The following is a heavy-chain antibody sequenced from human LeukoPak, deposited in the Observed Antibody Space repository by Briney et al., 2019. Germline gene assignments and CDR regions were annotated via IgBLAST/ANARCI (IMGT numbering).Heavy chain of an antibody. CDR1: GFSISCGYY. J-gene: IGHJ4*02. Sequence: SSETLSLTCTVSGFSISCGYYWAWIRQPPGKGLEWIGSVYHTGGTYYNPSLKSRVTISVDTSRNQFSLRLSSVTAADTAVYYCAREEGATQDANWGQGTLVLVSS. D-gene: IGHD1-26*01. V-gene: IGHV4-38-2*02. CDR2: VYHTGGT. CDR3: AREEGATQDAN.